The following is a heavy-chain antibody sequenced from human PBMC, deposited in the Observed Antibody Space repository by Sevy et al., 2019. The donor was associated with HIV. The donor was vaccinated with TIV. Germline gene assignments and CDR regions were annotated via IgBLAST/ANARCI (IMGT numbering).Heavy chain of an antibody. D-gene: IGHD3-22*01. Sequence: GGSLRLSCAASGFTFSSYAMNWVRQAPGKGLEWVSTIFGNGGVTYYAESVKGRFTISRDSSKKTLYLQMNSLRAEDRAVYDGAGGRYDSSGSFDAFDIWGQGTMVTVSS. CDR3: AGGRYDSSGSFDAFDI. CDR1: GFTFSSYA. J-gene: IGHJ3*02. V-gene: IGHV3-23*01. CDR2: IFGNGGVT.